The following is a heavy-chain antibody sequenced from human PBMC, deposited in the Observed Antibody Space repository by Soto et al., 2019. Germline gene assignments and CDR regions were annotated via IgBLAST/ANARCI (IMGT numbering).Heavy chain of an antibody. J-gene: IGHJ4*02. CDR2: IDYSGNT. D-gene: IGHD4-17*01. CDR3: ARRGHDYGDYFDN. V-gene: IGHV4-39*01. CDR1: GGSSSSSSYY. Sequence: QLQLQESGPGLVKPSETLSLTCTVSGGSSSSSSYYWDWIRQPPGKGLEWIGSIDYSGNTYYSPSLKSRVXXSXDXXKNQFSLKLNSVTAADTAVYYCARRGHDYGDYFDNWGQGTLVTVSS.